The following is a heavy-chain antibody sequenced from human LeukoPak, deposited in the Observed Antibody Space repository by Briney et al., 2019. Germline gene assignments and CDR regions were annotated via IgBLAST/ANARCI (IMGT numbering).Heavy chain of an antibody. CDR2: INPNSGGT. J-gene: IGHJ5*02. CDR3: ARSGYCSSTSCYTPYNWFDP. D-gene: IGHD2-2*02. CDR1: GYTFTGYY. V-gene: IGHV1-2*04. Sequence: ASVKVSCKASGYTFTGYYMHWVRQAPGQGLEWMGWINPNSGGTNYAQKFQGWVTMTRDTSISTAYMELSRLRSDDTAVYYCARSGYCSSTSCYTPYNWFDPWGQGPLVTVSS.